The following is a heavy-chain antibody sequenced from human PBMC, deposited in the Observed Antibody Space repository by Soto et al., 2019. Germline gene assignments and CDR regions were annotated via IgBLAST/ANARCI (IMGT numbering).Heavy chain of an antibody. V-gene: IGHV1-18*01. CDR1: GYTFTSYG. Sequence: ASVKVSCKASGYTFTSYGISWVRQAPGQGLEWMGWISGYNGNTNYAQTLQGRVTMTTDTSTSTAYMELRSLTSDDTAVYYCARDAPGIFGVVITEKFDYWGQGTLVTVSS. J-gene: IGHJ4*02. CDR3: ARDAPGIFGVVITEKFDY. D-gene: IGHD3-3*01. CDR2: ISGYNGNT.